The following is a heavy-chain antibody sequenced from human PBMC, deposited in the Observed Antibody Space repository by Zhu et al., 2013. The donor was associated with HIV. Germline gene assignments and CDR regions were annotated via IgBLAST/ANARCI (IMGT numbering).Heavy chain of an antibody. CDR1: GGTFSSYT. V-gene: IGHV1-69*01. Sequence: QVQLVQSGAEVKKPGSSVKVSCKASGGTFSSYTISWVRQAPGQGLEWMGGIIPFFGTANYAQKFQGRVTITADESTSTVYMELSSLRSEDTAVYYCARASIGVVVPAATAYYYYYYGMDVWGQGTTVTVSS. CDR3: ARASIGVVVPAATAYYYYYYGMDV. CDR2: IIPFFGTA. J-gene: IGHJ6*02. D-gene: IGHD2-2*01.